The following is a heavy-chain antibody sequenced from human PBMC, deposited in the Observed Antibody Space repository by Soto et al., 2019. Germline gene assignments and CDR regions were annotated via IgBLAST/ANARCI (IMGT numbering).Heavy chain of an antibody. CDR1: GFTFSGSA. CDR2: IRSKANSYTT. D-gene: IGHD2-15*01. CDR3: TRHVYCSGGSCPYFDY. J-gene: IGHJ4*02. Sequence: GGSLRLSCAASGFTFSGSAMHWVRQASGKGLEWVGRIRSKANSYTTAYAASVKGRFTISRDDSKNTAYLQMNSLKTEDTAVYYCTRHVYCSGGSCPYFDYWGQGTLVTVSS. V-gene: IGHV3-73*01.